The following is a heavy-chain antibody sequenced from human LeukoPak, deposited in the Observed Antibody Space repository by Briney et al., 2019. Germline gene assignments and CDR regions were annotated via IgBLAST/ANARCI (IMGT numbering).Heavy chain of an antibody. J-gene: IGHJ4*02. CDR3: ASMDTALETDY. Sequence: PGGSLRLSCAASRFTFSNYWMSWVRQAPGKGLEWVANINQDGGEKHYVDSVKGRFTISRDNAKNSLYLQMNSLRAEDTAVYYCASMDTALETDYWGQGTLVTVSS. V-gene: IGHV3-7*01. CDR2: INQDGGEK. CDR1: RFTFSNYW. D-gene: IGHD5-18*01.